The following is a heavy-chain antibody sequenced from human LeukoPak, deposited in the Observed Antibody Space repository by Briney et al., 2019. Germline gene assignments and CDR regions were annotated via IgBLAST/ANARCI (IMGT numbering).Heavy chain of an antibody. V-gene: IGHV1-2*02. CDR1: GYTFTGYY. Sequence: ASVKVSCKASGYTFTGYYMHWVRQAPGQGLEWMGWINPNSGGTNYAQKFQGRATMTRDTSISTAYMELSRLRSDDTAVYYCARDKVPSIAAAGLGYWGQGTLVTVSS. D-gene: IGHD6-13*01. CDR2: INPNSGGT. CDR3: ARDKVPSIAAAGLGY. J-gene: IGHJ4*02.